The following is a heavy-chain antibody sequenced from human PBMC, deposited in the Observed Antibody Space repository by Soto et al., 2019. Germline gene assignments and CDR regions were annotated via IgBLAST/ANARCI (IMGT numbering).Heavy chain of an antibody. D-gene: IGHD1-26*01. V-gene: IGHV4-59*08. CDR2: FYYSGST. J-gene: IGHJ1*01. CDR1: GGSISSYY. CDR3: ARVSGTVLWCGS. Sequence: QVQLQESGPGLVKPSETLSLTCSVSGGSISSYYWSWIRQPPGQGLEWIGNFYYSGSTHYNPSLKSRVTISVDTSKNQFSLKLNSVTAASPAVFYCARVSGTVLWCGSWGQGILVTVSS.